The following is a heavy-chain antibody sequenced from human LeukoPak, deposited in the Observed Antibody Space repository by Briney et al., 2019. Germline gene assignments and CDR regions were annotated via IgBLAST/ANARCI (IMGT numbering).Heavy chain of an antibody. V-gene: IGHV3-33*01. D-gene: IGHD4-17*01. J-gene: IGHJ4*02. CDR2: IWYDGSNK. Sequence: GGSLRLSCAASGFTFSSYGMHWVRQAPGKGLEWVAVIWYDGSNKYYADSVKGRFTISRDNSKNTLYLQMNSLRAEDTAVYYCATLDYGDEGDYWGQGTLVTVSS. CDR1: GFTFSSYG. CDR3: ATLDYGDEGDY.